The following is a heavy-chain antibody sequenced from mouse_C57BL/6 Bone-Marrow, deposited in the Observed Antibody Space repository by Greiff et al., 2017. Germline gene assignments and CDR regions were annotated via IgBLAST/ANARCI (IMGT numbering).Heavy chain of an antibody. CDR2: ISRGGGYT. V-gene: IGHV5-6*01. J-gene: IGHJ1*03. CDR1: GFTFSSYG. D-gene: IGHD2-13*01. Sequence: EVQVVESGGDLVKPGASLKLSCAASGFTFSSYGMSWVRQTPGKGLEWVVTISRGGGYTYYPDSVKGRVTLSRDNAKNTLYLQLSSLKSEDTAVYYCARQVTGAYFDVWGTGTTVTVSS. CDR3: ARQVTGAYFDV.